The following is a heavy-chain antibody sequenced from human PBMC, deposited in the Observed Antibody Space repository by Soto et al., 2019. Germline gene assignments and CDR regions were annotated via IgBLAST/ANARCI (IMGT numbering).Heavy chain of an antibody. V-gene: IGHV5-10-1*01. Sequence: ESLNISCKGCGYMFTSYCISWVRQMPGKGLEWMGRIDPSDSYTNYSPSFQGHVTISADKSISTAYLQWSSLKASDTAMYYCARPDYYDSSGYDFDYWGQGTLVTV. J-gene: IGHJ4*02. CDR1: GYMFTSYC. CDR3: ARPDYYDSSGYDFDY. CDR2: IDPSDSYT. D-gene: IGHD3-22*01.